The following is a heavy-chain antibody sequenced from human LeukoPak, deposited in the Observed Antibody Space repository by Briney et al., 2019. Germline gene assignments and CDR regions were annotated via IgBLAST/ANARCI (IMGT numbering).Heavy chain of an antibody. Sequence: SGGSLRVSCAASGFTFSNYWMHWVRQAPGKGLVWVSRINSDGINTSYADSVKGRFTISRDNAKNTLNLQMNSLRAEDTAVHYCARDLGQYYDTSDNWFDPWGQGTLVTVSS. V-gene: IGHV3-74*01. CDR1: GFTFSNYW. J-gene: IGHJ5*02. CDR3: ARDLGQYYDTSDNWFDP. CDR2: INSDGINT. D-gene: IGHD3-22*01.